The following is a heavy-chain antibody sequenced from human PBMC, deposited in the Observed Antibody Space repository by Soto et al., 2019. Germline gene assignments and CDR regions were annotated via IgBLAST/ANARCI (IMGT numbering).Heavy chain of an antibody. CDR2: LSYDGSNE. V-gene: IGHV3-30*18. D-gene: IGHD4-17*01. Sequence: QVQLVESGGGVVRPGRSLRLSCVASGFIFSNCDMQWIRQAPGKGLEWVAILSYDGSNEYHADSVKGRFTISRDNFKNTLYLQMNSLRPEDTAIYYCAKVHDYALDYWGQGTLVSVSS. CDR3: AKVHDYALDY. J-gene: IGHJ4*02. CDR1: GFIFSNCD.